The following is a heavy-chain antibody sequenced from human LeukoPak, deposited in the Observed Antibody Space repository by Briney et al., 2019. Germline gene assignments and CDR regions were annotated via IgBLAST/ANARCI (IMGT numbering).Heavy chain of an antibody. CDR1: GGTFSSYA. D-gene: IGHD2-2*01. Sequence: SVKVSCKASGGTFSSYAISWVRQAPGQGLEWMGGIIPIFGTANYAQKFQGRVTITTDESTSTAFMELSSLRSEDTAVYYCARDSCSSTSCYPVDPWGQGTLVTVSS. CDR3: ARDSCSSTSCYPVDP. V-gene: IGHV1-69*05. J-gene: IGHJ5*02. CDR2: IIPIFGTA.